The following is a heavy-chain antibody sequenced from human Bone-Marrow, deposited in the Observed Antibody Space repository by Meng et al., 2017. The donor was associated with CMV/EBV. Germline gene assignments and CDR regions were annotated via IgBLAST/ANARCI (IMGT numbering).Heavy chain of an antibody. V-gene: IGHV1-18*01. CDR1: GYTFTSYG. D-gene: IGHD2-2*01. Sequence: ASVKVSCKASGYTFTSYGISWVRQAPGQGLEWMGWISAYNGNTNYAQKLQGRVTMTTDTSTSKAYMELRSLRSDDTAVYYCARDLSVPAYYYYYYGMEVWGQGTTVTVSS. J-gene: IGHJ6*02. CDR2: ISAYNGNT. CDR3: ARDLSVPAYYYYYYGMEV.